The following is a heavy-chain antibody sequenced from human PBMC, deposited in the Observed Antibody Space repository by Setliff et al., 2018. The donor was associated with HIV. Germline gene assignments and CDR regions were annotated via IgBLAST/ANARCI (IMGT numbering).Heavy chain of an antibody. CDR2: IIPILGTA. CDR1: GGTFSSYA. V-gene: IGHV1-69*10. CDR3: ARDRVPYSSSPSALDP. Sequence: SVKVSCKASGGTFSSYAISWVRQAPGQGLEWMGGIIPILGTANYAQNFQGRLTITADKSTGTTYMELSSLRSEDTAIYYCARDRVPYSSSPSALDPWGQGTQVTVSS. J-gene: IGHJ5*02. D-gene: IGHD2-2*01.